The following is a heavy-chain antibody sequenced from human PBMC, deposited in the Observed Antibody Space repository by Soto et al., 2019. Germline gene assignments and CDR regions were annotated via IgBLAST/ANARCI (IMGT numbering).Heavy chain of an antibody. Sequence: SETLSLTCAVYGGSFSGYYWSWIRQPPGKGLEWIGEINHSGSTNYNPSLKSRVTISVDTSKNQFSLKLSSVTAADTAVYYCARGGGIAVAGTKKRINWFDPWGQGTLVTVSS. CDR1: GGSFSGYY. CDR3: ARGGGIAVAGTKKRINWFDP. V-gene: IGHV4-34*01. D-gene: IGHD6-19*01. CDR2: INHSGST. J-gene: IGHJ5*02.